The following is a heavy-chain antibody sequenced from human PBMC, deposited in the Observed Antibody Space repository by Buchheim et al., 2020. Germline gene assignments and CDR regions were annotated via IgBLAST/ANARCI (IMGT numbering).Heavy chain of an antibody. V-gene: IGHV3-48*01. D-gene: IGHD3-10*01. CDR1: GFTFVSYR. Sequence: EVQLVESGGGLVQPGGSLRLSCAASGFTFVSYRMNWVRQAPGKGLEWVSYISSSATIYYADSVKGRFTISRYNAKNSLYLRMNSLRADETAVYYCARESGNAFDYWGQGTL. CDR2: ISSSATI. J-gene: IGHJ4*02. CDR3: ARESGNAFDY.